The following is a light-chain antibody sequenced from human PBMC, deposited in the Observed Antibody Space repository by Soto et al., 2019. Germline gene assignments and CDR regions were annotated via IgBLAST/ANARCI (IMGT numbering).Light chain of an antibody. CDR2: GAS. J-gene: IGKJ1*01. Sequence: EIVMTQSPATLSVSPGERATLSCRASQSVRSSVAWYQQKPGQAPRLLIYGASTRATGTPARISGSGSGTEFTLTISSLQSEDFAVYYCQQYNNWPQTFGQGTKVEI. CDR1: QSVRSS. V-gene: IGKV3-15*01. CDR3: QQYNNWPQT.